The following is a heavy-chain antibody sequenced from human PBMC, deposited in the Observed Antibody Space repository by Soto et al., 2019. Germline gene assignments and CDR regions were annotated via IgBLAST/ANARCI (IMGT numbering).Heavy chain of an antibody. CDR1: GFTFRTYA. D-gene: IGHD4-17*01. J-gene: IGHJ4*02. V-gene: IGHV3-23*01. Sequence: EVQLLDSGGGLVQPGGSLRLSCAASGFTFRTYAMSWVRQAPGKGLEWVSTITGSGSSTYYADSVKGRFTITRDNSKKSLSLQMNSLRAEDTTVYYCAKDLYGDYGGVDYWGQGTLVTVSS. CDR3: AKDLYGDYGGVDY. CDR2: ITGSGSST.